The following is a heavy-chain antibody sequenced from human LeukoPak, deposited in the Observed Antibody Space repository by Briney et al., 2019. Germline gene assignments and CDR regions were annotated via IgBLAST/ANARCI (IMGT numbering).Heavy chain of an antibody. CDR2: IYHTGST. CDR1: GGSVSDYY. V-gene: IGHV4-59*02. J-gene: IGHJ5*02. Sequence: SETLSLTCTISGGSVSDYYWSWIRQSPGKGLEWIGYIYHTGSTSYSPSLKSRVTISADTSQNQFSLKLSSVTAADTAVYYCARRGTIAVPVFWFDPWGQGTLVIVSS. D-gene: IGHD6-19*01. CDR3: ARRGTIAVPVFWFDP.